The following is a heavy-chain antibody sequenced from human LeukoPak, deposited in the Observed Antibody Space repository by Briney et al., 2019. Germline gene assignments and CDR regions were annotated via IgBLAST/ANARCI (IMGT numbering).Heavy chain of an antibody. D-gene: IGHD6-19*01. CDR3: AREGEYSSGWYVGNFDY. J-gene: IGHJ4*02. CDR1: CYSISSVYY. CDR2: IYHSVST. V-gene: IGHV4-38-2*02. Sequence: SETLSLTCTVSCYSISSVYYWGWIRQPPGKGLEWIGSIYHSVSTYYNPSLKSRDTISVDTSKNQFSLKLSSVTAADTAVYYCAREGEYSSGWYVGNFDYWGQGTLVTVSS.